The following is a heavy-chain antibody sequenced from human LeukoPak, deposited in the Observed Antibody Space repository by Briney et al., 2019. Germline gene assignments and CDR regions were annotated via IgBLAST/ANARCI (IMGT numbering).Heavy chain of an antibody. CDR3: ARERRDGSYGFDY. J-gene: IGHJ4*02. Sequence: SETLSLTCTVSGASISEYYWNWIRQPAGKGLEWIGRLYISGTTNYNPSLNSRVTMSLGTSKNRFSLKLSSVTAADTAVYYCARERRDGSYGFDYWGQGTLLTVSS. V-gene: IGHV4-4*07. CDR1: GASISEYY. CDR2: LYISGTT. D-gene: IGHD3-16*01.